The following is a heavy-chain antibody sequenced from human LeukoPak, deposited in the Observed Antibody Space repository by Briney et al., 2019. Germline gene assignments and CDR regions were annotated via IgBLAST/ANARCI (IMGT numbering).Heavy chain of an antibody. J-gene: IGHJ4*02. D-gene: IGHD1-26*01. CDR2: IYYSGST. Sequence: SETLSLTCTVSGGSISSYYWSRIRQPPGKGLEWIGYIYYSGSTNYNPSLKSRVTISVDTSKNQFSLKLSSVTAADTAVYYCARLEGPSGSYRSWGYYFDYWGQGTLVTVSS. V-gene: IGHV4-59*08. CDR1: GGSISSYY. CDR3: ARLEGPSGSYRSWGYYFDY.